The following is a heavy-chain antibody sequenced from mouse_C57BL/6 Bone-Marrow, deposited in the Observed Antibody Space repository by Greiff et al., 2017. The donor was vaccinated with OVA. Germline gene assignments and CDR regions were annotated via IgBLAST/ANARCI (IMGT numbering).Heavy chain of an antibody. CDR2: IRNKANNHAT. V-gene: IGHV6-6*01. CDR3: AEYGYDFLMDC. Sequence: EVNVVESGGGLVQPGGSMKLSCAASGFTFSDAWMDWVRQSPEKGLEWVAGIRNKANNHATYYAESVKGRFTISRDDSKSRVYLQMNSLRAEDTDIDYYAEYGYDFLMDCWGQGTSVTVSS. D-gene: IGHD2-2*01. J-gene: IGHJ4*01. CDR1: GFTFSDAW.